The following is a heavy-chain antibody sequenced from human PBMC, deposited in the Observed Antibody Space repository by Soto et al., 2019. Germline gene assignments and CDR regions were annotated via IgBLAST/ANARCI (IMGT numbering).Heavy chain of an antibody. Sequence: QVQLVQSGAEEKKPGASVKVSCKASGYAFSSYAMHWVRQAPGQRLEWMGWINIGSGNTEYSQNFQDRITITRDTSARTVYMERSGLRSEDTAVYYCARDGGDCGYRLAYYYYIGMDVWGQGTTVTVSS. V-gene: IGHV1-3*05. CDR2: INIGSGNT. J-gene: IGHJ6*02. CDR3: ARDGGDCGYRLAYYYYIGMDV. CDR1: GYAFSSYA. D-gene: IGHD2-21*02.